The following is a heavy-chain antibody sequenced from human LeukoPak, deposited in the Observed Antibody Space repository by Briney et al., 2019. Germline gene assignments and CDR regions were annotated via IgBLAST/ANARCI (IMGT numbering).Heavy chain of an antibody. J-gene: IGHJ3*02. Sequence: PSETLSLTCTVSGGSISSYFWSWVRQSPGKGLEWIGFMHHSGSANSNPSLKSRVTISMDTSKNQFSLKMSSVTAADTAVYYCARDSPFEWAVFGDSFDIWGQGTVVTVSS. CDR2: MHHSGSA. CDR1: GGSISSYF. CDR3: ARDSPFEWAVFGDSFDI. V-gene: IGHV4-59*01. D-gene: IGHD3-9*01.